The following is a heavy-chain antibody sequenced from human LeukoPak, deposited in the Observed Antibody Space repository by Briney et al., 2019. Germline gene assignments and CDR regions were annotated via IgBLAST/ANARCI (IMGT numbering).Heavy chain of an antibody. D-gene: IGHD4-17*01. CDR2: ISHSGST. V-gene: IGHV4-38-2*02. Sequence: PSETLSLTCTVSGYFINSNYYWGWIRQPPGKGLEWIATISHSGSTYYNPSLKSRVTISVDTSKNQFSLKLSSVTAADTAVYYCAGDPTDGDYGAYYYGMDVWGQGTTVTVSS. J-gene: IGHJ6*02. CDR1: GYFINSNYY. CDR3: AGDPTDGDYGAYYYGMDV.